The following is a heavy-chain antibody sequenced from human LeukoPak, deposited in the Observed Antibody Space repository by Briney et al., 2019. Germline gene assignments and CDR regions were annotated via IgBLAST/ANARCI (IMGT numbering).Heavy chain of an antibody. CDR1: GGAISTFY. CDR2: IQNSGST. Sequence: SETLSLTCSVSGGAISTFYWIWIRQPPGKGLEWIGCIQNSGSTKYNPSLESRVTISVDRSRNQFSLKLTSVTAADTAVYFCARGSVRGEFDPWGQGTLVTVSS. J-gene: IGHJ5*02. CDR3: ARGSVRGEFDP. D-gene: IGHD3-10*01. V-gene: IGHV4-59*13.